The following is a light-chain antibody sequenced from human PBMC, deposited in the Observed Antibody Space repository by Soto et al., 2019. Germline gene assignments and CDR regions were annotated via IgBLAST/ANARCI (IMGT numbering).Light chain of an antibody. V-gene: IGKV1-5*01. J-gene: IGKJ4*01. CDR3: QQYNSYPT. Sequence: DIQMTQSPSTLSASVGDRVTITCRASQSISSLLAWYQQKPGKAPKLLIYDASSLESGVPSRFSGSGSGTEFTLTISSLQPDDFATYYCQQYNSYPTFGGGTKVEIK. CDR1: QSISSL. CDR2: DAS.